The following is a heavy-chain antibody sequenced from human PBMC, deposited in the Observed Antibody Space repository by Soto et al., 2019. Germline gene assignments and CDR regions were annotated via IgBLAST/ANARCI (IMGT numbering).Heavy chain of an antibody. J-gene: IGHJ4*02. CDR1: GYTFTSYY. Sequence: GASVKVSCKASGYTFTSYYMHWVRQAPGQGLEWMGIINPSGGSTSYAQKFQGRVSMTRDTSTSTVYMELSSLRSEDTAVYYCTFRSGYSSSWYYFDYWGQGTLVTVSS. D-gene: IGHD6-13*01. V-gene: IGHV1-46*01. CDR2: INPSGGST. CDR3: TFRSGYSSSWYYFDY.